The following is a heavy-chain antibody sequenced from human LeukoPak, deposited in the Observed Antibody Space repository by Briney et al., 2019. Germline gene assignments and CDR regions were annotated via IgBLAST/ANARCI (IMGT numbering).Heavy chain of an antibody. Sequence: GGSLRLSCAASGFTFSSYSMNWVRQAPGKGLEWVATISYDGDNKYYADSVKGRFTISRDNSKNTLYLQMNSLRAEDTALYYCARGRNLVAISGYFDYWGQGTLVTVSS. J-gene: IGHJ4*02. V-gene: IGHV3-30*03. CDR3: ARGRNLVAISGYFDY. CDR2: ISYDGDNK. D-gene: IGHD3-22*01. CDR1: GFTFSSYS.